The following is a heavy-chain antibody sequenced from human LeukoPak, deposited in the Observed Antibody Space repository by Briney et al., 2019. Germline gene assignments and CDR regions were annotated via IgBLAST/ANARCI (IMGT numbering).Heavy chain of an antibody. V-gene: IGHV3-7*01. CDR3: AREAVAATLDY. D-gene: IGHD6-19*01. CDR1: GFTFSNYW. Sequence: GGSLRLSCAASGFTFSNYWMSWVRQAPGKGLEWVAHIKQDGSETYYIESMKGRFTISRDNAKNSLYLQMNSLRAEDTAVYYCAREAVAATLDYWGQGTLVTVSS. J-gene: IGHJ4*02. CDR2: IKQDGSET.